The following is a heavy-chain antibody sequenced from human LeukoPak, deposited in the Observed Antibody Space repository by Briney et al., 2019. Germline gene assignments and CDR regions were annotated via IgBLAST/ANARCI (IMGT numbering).Heavy chain of an antibody. V-gene: IGHV3-48*03. CDR2: IDSSGGTI. CDR1: GFIFSSYE. Sequence: GGSLRLSCAASGFIFSSYEMNWVRQAPRKGLEWVSFIDSSGGTIHYADSVKGRFTISRDNAKNSLYLQMNSLRVEDTADYYCARGVGRASYYYYMDVWGKGTTVTVSS. J-gene: IGHJ6*03. D-gene: IGHD3-10*01. CDR3: ARGVGRASYYYYMDV.